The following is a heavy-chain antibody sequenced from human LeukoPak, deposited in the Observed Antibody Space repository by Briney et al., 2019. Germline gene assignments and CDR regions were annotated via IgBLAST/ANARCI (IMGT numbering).Heavy chain of an antibody. CDR2: MHHSGGT. D-gene: IGHD1-26*01. CDR3: ARIRVGATFDF. J-gene: IGHJ4*02. Sequence: SETLSLTCTVSGVSVGSDIYYWSWIRQPPGKGLEWIGYMHHSGGTYYSPSFKSRLTISVDTSKNQFSLNLSSVTAADTAVYYCARIRVGATFDFWGQGTLVTVSS. CDR1: GVSVGSDIYY. V-gene: IGHV4-61*01.